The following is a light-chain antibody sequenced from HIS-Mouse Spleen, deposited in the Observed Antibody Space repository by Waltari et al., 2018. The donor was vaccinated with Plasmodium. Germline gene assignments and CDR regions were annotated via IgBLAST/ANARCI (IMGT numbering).Light chain of an antibody. CDR1: ELPTTY. CDR2: EDS. V-gene: IGLV3-10*01. CDR3: DSTDSSGNHRV. J-gene: IGLJ3*02. Sequence: SYELTPPPSVSVSPGQTARITCSGAELPTTYAYGYQQKSGQAPVLVIYEDSKRHSGIPERFSGSSSGTMATLTISGAQVEDEADYYCDSTDSSGNHRVFGGGTKLTVL.